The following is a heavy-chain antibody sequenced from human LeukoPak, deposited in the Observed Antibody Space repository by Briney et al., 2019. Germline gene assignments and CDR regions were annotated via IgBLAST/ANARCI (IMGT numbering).Heavy chain of an antibody. V-gene: IGHV4-59*11. J-gene: IGHJ6*03. CDR1: GGSISSHY. CDR3: ARTYYDFWSGYSSYYYYYMDV. CDR2: IYYSGST. D-gene: IGHD3-3*01. Sequence: PSETLSLTCTVSGGSISSHYWSWIRQPPGKGLEWIGYIYYSGSTNYNPSLKSRVTISVDTSKNQISLKLSSVTAADTAVYYCARTYYDFWSGYSSYYYYYMDVWGKGTTVTVSS.